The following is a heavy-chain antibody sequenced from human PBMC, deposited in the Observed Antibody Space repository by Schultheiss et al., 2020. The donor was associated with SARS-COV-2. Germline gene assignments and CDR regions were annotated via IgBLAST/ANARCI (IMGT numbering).Heavy chain of an antibody. D-gene: IGHD1-7*01. CDR1: GFTFSGSA. CDR3: ARGITGTTIDY. CDR2: ISGSGGST. Sequence: GGSLRLSCAASGFTFSGSAMHWVRQAPGKGLEWVSAISGSGGSTYYADSVKGRFTISRDNSKNTLYLQMNSLRAEDTAVYYCARGITGTTIDYWGQGTLVTVSS. V-gene: IGHV3-23*01. J-gene: IGHJ4*02.